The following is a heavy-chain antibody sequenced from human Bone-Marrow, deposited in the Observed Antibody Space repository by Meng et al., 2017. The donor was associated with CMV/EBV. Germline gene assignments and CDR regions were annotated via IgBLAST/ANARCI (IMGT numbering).Heavy chain of an antibody. CDR3: VRDYYDFWSDFLNY. CDR2: IKENGTES. CDR1: GFTFSSYW. V-gene: IGHV3-7*01. J-gene: IGHJ4*02. D-gene: IGHD3-3*01. Sequence: SGFTFSSYWLGWDRPAPGKGLEWVANIKENGTESLYVNSVRARFTISRDNAKNSLSLQMNSLRAEDTAVYYCVRDYYDFWSDFLNYWGQGTLVTVSS.